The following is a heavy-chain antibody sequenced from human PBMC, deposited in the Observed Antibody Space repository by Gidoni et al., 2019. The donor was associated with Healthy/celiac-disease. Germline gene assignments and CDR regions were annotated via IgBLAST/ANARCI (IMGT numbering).Heavy chain of an antibody. V-gene: IGHV3-72*01. J-gene: IGHJ4*02. CDR3: AREGYAKALDY. Sequence: EVQLVESGGGLVQPGGSLRLSCAASGFTFSDHYMDWVRQAPGKGLVWVGRTRNKANSYTTEYAASVKGRFTISRDDSKNSLYLQMNSLKTEDTAVYYCAREGYAKALDYWGQGTLVTVSS. D-gene: IGHD5-18*01. CDR2: TRNKANSYTT. CDR1: GFTFSDHY.